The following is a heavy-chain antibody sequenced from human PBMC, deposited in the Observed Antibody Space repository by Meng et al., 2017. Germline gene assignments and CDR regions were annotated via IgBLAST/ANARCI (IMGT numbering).Heavy chain of an antibody. CDR1: GFTFSSYE. V-gene: IGHV3-48*03. Sequence: GESLKISCAASGFTFSSYEMNWVRQAPGKGLEWVSYISSSGSTIYYADSVKGRFTISRDNAKNTLYLQMNSLRAEDTAVYYRAREAAYDYDYVWGSYRSPPDVWGQGTTVTVS. CDR2: ISSSGSTI. CDR3: AREAAYDYDYVWGSYRSPPDV. D-gene: IGHD3-16*02. J-gene: IGHJ6*02.